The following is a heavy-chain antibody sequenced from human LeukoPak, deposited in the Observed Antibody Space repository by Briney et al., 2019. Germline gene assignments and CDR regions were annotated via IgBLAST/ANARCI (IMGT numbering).Heavy chain of an antibody. CDR2: ISGSGATS. J-gene: IGHJ4*02. V-gene: IGHV3-23*01. D-gene: IGHD6-19*01. CDR3: AKVGSGTYRSPFDY. CDR1: GFTFSSYA. Sequence: GGSLRLSCAASGFTFSSYAMNWVRQAPGKGLEWVSAISGSGATSSYADSVKGRFTISRDNSKSTLYLQMNSLRAEDTAIYYCAKVGSGTYRSPFDYWGQGILVTVSS.